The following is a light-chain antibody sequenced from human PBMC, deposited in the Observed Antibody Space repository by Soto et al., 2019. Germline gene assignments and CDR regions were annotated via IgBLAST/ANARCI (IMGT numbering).Light chain of an antibody. J-gene: IGKJ3*01. V-gene: IGKV1-33*01. CDR1: QDISNY. CDR3: QQYDDVPPT. Sequence: DIQMTQSPSSLSASVGDRVTITCQARQDISNYLNWYQQKPGKAPDLLIYDASNLETGVPSRFSGSGSGPDFTFTIRSLKPEDFATDYCQQYDDVPPTFGLGTKVD. CDR2: DAS.